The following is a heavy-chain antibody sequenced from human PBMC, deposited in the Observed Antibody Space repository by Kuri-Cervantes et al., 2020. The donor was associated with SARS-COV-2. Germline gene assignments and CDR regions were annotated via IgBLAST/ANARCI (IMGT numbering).Heavy chain of an antibody. D-gene: IGHD3-3*01. CDR3: ARITIFGVVISGAFDI. J-gene: IGHJ3*02. V-gene: IGHV4-4*02. CDR1: GGSISSSNW. Sequence: GSLRLSCAVSGGSISSSNWWSWVRQPPGKGLKWIGEIYHSGSTNYNPSLKSRVTISVDKSKNQFSLKLSSVTAADTAVYYCARITIFGVVISGAFDIWGQGTMVTVSS. CDR2: IYHSGST.